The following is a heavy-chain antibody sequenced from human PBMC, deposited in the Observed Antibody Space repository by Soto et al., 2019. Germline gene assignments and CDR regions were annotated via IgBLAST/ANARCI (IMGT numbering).Heavy chain of an antibody. D-gene: IGHD3-3*01. CDR2: IYPGDSNT. J-gene: IGHJ6*02. V-gene: IGHV5-51*01. CDR3: ARHAYDFWSGHPNPRYFYGMDV. CDR1: GYGFTCYW. Sequence: RYCLNDSCRASGYGFTCYWIGWVRQMPGKGLEWMGIIYPGDSNTRYSPSLQGQVTISVDKSISTAYLQWSSLKATDTAMYYCARHAYDFWSGHPNPRYFYGMDVWGQGTTVTVSS.